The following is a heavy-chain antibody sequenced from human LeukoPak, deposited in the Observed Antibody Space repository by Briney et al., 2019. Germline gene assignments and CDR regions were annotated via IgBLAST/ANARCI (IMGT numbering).Heavy chain of an antibody. CDR3: ARDRSGSYLDY. CDR1: GYTFTSYD. CDR2: INPSGGST. J-gene: IGHJ4*02. D-gene: IGHD1-26*01. Sequence: WALVKVSCKASGYTFTSYDMHWVRQAPGQGLEWMGIINPSGGSTSYAQKLQGRVTMTTDTSTSTAYMELRSLRSDDTAVYYCARDRSGSYLDYWGQGTLVTVSS. V-gene: IGHV1-46*01.